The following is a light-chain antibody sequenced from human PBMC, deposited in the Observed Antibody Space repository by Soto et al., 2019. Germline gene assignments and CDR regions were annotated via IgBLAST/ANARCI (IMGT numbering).Light chain of an antibody. J-gene: IGKJ4*01. CDR2: EAS. Sequence: DIQMTQSPASLSASVTDRVTITCRASQDIGTDLGWYQQKPGKAPERQIYEASVLQSGVPSRFSGSGSGTEFTLTVSSLQPEDFATYYCVQHYSYPLTFGGGTKVDIK. CDR1: QDIGTD. V-gene: IGKV1-17*01. CDR3: VQHYSYPLT.